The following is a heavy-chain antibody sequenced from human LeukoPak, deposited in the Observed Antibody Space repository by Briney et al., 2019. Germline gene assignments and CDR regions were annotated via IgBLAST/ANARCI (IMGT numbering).Heavy chain of an antibody. CDR3: AKRMREDSSSWYGRAFDI. J-gene: IGHJ3*02. CDR2: ISGSGGST. D-gene: IGHD6-13*01. V-gene: IGHV3-23*01. Sequence: GGSLRLSCATSGFTFSSYAMSWVRQAPGKGLEWVSAISGSGGSTHYADSVKGRFTISRDNSKNTLYLQMNSLRAEDTAVYYCAKRMREDSSSWYGRAFDIWGQGTMVTVSS. CDR1: GFTFSSYA.